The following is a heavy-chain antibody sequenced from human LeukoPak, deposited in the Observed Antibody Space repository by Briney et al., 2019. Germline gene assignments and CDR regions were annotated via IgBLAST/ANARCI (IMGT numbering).Heavy chain of an antibody. J-gene: IGHJ4*02. Sequence: SVKVSCKASGGTFSSYAISWVRQAPGRGLEWMGRIIPIFGTANYAQKFQGRVTITTDESTSTAYMELSSLRSEDTAVYYCARDGVVTTHIDYWGQGTLVTVSS. V-gene: IGHV1-69*05. CDR3: ARDGVVTTHIDY. CDR1: GGTFSSYA. CDR2: IIPIFGTA. D-gene: IGHD3-3*01.